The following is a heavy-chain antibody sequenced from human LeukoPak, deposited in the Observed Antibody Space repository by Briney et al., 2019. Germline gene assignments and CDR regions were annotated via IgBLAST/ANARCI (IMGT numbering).Heavy chain of an antibody. D-gene: IGHD3-22*01. CDR1: GFIFSSYE. J-gene: IGHJ4*02. CDR3: ANLYYHDSSEGY. CDR2: INQNGSQT. Sequence: GGSLRLSCAASGFIFSSYEMNWVRQAPGKGLEWVANINQNGSQTYYVDSVKGRFTISRDNSKNTLYLQMNSLRAEDTAVYYCANLYYHDSSEGYWGQGTLVTVSS. V-gene: IGHV3-7*03.